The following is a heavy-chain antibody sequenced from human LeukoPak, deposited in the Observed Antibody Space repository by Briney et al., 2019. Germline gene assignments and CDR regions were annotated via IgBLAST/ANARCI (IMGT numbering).Heavy chain of an antibody. V-gene: IGHV1-46*01. CDR3: ARDLSSSWSFDY. J-gene: IGHJ4*02. CDR1: GYTFTSYY. CDR2: INPSGGST. D-gene: IGHD6-13*01. Sequence: APLKVSSKASGYTFTSYYIHWVRQAPGQGLEWRGIINPSGGSTSYAQKFQGRVTMTRDMSTSTVYMELSSLRSEDTAVYYCARDLSSSWSFDYWGQGTLVTVSS.